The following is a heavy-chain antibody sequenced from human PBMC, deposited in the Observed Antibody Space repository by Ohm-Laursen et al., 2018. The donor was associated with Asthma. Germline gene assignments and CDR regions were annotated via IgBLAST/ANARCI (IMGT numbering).Heavy chain of an antibody. Sequence: SLRLSCSASGFTFSTYSMNWVRQAPGKGLEWVSSISSSSNYIYYADSVKGRFTISRDNTMSSLHLQMNSLRPEDTAVYYCARDREGLRDAFDIWGQGTLVTVSS. CDR2: ISSSSNYI. J-gene: IGHJ3*02. V-gene: IGHV3-21*01. CDR3: ARDREGLRDAFDI. CDR1: GFTFSTYS. D-gene: IGHD2-21*02.